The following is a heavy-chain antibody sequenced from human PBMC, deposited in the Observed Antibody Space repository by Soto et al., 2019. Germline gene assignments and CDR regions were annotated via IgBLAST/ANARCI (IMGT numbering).Heavy chain of an antibody. CDR2: ISDGGDNK. D-gene: IGHD6-19*01. J-gene: IGHJ4*02. CDR1: GFTFSNYA. V-gene: IGHV3-30-3*01. Sequence: QVQLVESGGDVVQPGRSLRLSCAASGFTFSNYAMHWVRQAPGKGLEWVAVISDGGDNKYYADSVKGRFTISRDNSKSTLDLQMNSFRAEATAVYCCGLVAAADSSGWSFFDYWGQGPLVFGSS. CDR3: GLVAAADSSGWSFFDY.